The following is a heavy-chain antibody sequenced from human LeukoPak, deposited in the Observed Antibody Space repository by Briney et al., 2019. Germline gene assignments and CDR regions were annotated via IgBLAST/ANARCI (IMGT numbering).Heavy chain of an antibody. CDR3: ARHPRQWLVTGTYYFDY. CDR2: IYYSGST. CDR1: GGSISSYY. J-gene: IGHJ4*02. D-gene: IGHD6-19*01. V-gene: IGHV4-59*08. Sequence: PSETLSLTCTVSGGSISSYYWSWIRQPPGKGLEWIGYIYYSGSTNYNPSLKSRVTISVDTSKNQFSLKLSSVTAADTAVYYCARHPRQWLVTGTYYFDYWGQGTLVTVSS.